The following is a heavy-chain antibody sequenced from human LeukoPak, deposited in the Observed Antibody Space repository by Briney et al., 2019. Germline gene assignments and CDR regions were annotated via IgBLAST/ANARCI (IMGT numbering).Heavy chain of an antibody. CDR2: INSDGSST. V-gene: IGHV3-74*01. CDR1: GFTFSSYW. Sequence: GGSLRLSCAASGFTFSSYWMHWVRQAPGKGLVWVSRINSDGSSTSYADSVKGRFTISRDNAKNTLYLQMDSLRAEDTAVYYCARHYYDSSAPFDYWGQGTLVTVSS. D-gene: IGHD3-22*01. CDR3: ARHYYDSSAPFDY. J-gene: IGHJ4*02.